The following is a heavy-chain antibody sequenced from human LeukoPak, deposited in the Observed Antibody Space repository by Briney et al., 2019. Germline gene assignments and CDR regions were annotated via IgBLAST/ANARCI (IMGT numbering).Heavy chain of an antibody. Sequence: PGGSLRLSCAASGFTFSSYSMNWVRQAPGKGLEWVSSISSSSSYRYYADSVKGRFTISRDNAKNSLYLQMNSLRAEDTAVYYCARMMIYEPNEYGDYEGNAFDIWGQGTMVTVSS. CDR2: ISSSSSYR. CDR1: GFTFSSYS. CDR3: ARMMIYEPNEYGDYEGNAFDI. D-gene: IGHD4-17*01. J-gene: IGHJ3*02. V-gene: IGHV3-21*01.